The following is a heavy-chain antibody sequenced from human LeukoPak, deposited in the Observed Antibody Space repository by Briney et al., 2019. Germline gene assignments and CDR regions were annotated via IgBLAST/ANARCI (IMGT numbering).Heavy chain of an antibody. D-gene: IGHD5-12*01. CDR2: ITGDGAGT. Sequence: GGSLRLSCAASGFIFDDYAMHWVRQAPGKGLEWVSLITGDGAGTYYEDSVRGRFTISRDNSKNSLYLIMNSLRTEDTALYYCTKGRVATVGGAKYAMDVWGQGTTVTVSS. CDR3: TKGRVATVGGAKYAMDV. V-gene: IGHV3-43*02. CDR1: GFIFDDYA. J-gene: IGHJ6*02.